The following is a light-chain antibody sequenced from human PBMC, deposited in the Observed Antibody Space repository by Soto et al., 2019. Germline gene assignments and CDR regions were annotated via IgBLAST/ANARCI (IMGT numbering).Light chain of an antibody. CDR2: DVN. CDR1: SSDVGGYNY. J-gene: IGLJ3*02. V-gene: IGLV2-11*01. CDR3: CPYVGSYNWV. Sequence: QSVLTQPRSVSGSPGQSVTLSCTGTSSDVGGYNYVSWYQQHPGKAPKLMIYDVNKRPSGVPDRFSGSKSGNTASLTISGLQAEDEADYYSCPYVGSYNWVFGGGTKLTVL.